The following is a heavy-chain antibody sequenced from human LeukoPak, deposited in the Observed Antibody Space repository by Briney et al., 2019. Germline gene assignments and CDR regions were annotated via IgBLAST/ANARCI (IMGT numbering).Heavy chain of an antibody. V-gene: IGHV3-30*04. CDR2: MSFDVNNK. D-gene: IGHD6-13*01. CDR3: AKAFSNSFSAFDV. CDR1: GFTFSSYA. Sequence: GGSLRLSCAASGFTFSSYAFHWVRQAPGKGLEWVATMSFDVNNKYYADSVRGRFTISRDNSKNTLYLQINSLRAEDTAVYYCAKAFSNSFSAFDVWGQGTMVTVSS. J-gene: IGHJ3*01.